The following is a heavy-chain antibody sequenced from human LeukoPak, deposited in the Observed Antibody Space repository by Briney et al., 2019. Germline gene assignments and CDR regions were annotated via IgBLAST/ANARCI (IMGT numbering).Heavy chain of an antibody. D-gene: IGHD3-10*01. Sequence: PSETLSLTCTVSGGSISSSSYYWGWIRQPPGKGLEWIGSIYYSGSTYYNPSLKSRVTISVDTSKNQFSLKLSSVTAADTAVYYCASRTRTGVWFGELGYYFDYWGQGTLVTVSS. CDR3: ASRTRTGVWFGELGYYFDY. V-gene: IGHV4-39*01. CDR2: IYYSGST. J-gene: IGHJ4*02. CDR1: GGSISSSSYY.